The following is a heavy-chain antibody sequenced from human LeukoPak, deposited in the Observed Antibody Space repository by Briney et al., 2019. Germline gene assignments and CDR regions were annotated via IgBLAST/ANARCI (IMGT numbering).Heavy chain of an antibody. CDR3: ARDPPRGYGMDV. CDR1: GGSISSGGYS. Sequence: SQTLSLTCAVSGGSISSGGYSWSWIRQPPGKGLEWIGEIYPTGDTNYNPSLKSRVTMSMDKSKNQYSLKLTSMTAADTAVYYCARDPPRGYGMDVWGPGITVAVSS. J-gene: IGHJ6*02. V-gene: IGHV4-30-2*01. CDR2: IYPTGDT.